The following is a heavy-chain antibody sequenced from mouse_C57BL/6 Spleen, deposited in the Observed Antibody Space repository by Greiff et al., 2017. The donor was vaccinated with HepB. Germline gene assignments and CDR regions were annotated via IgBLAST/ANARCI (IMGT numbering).Heavy chain of an antibody. CDR1: GFNIKDYY. V-gene: IGHV14-2*01. CDR2: IDPEDGET. Sequence: EVQLQQSGAELVKPGASVKLSCTASGFNIKDYYMHWVKQRTEQGLEWIGRIDPEDGETNYAPKFQGKATITADTSSNTAYLQLSSLTSEDTAVYYCALYYCGSSWGCAYWGQGTLVTVSA. CDR3: ALYYCGSSWGCAY. D-gene: IGHD1-1*01. J-gene: IGHJ3*01.